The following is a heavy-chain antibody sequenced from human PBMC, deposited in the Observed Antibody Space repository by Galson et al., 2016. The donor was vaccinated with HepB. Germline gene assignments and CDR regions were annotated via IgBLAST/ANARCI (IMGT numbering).Heavy chain of an antibody. V-gene: IGHV4-59*01. CDR1: GGSISSFS. CDR2: IYSSGST. D-gene: IGHD3-22*01. J-gene: IGHJ5*02. CDR3: ARVRRGSSGYPPWFDP. Sequence: SETLSPTCTVFGGSISSFSWSWIRQPPGKGLEWIVYIYSSGSTNYNPSLKSRVTISVDTSNNQFSLKLTSVTAADTAVYYCARVRRGSSGYPPWFDPWGQGTLVTVSS.